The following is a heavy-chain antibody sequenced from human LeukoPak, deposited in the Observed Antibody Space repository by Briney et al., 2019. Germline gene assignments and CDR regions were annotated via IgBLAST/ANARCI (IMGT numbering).Heavy chain of an antibody. CDR3: AKSPSGRGGYNWFDP. CDR2: VYTSGST. D-gene: IGHD3-16*01. CDR1: GGSISGYY. J-gene: IGHJ5*02. V-gene: IGHV4-4*07. Sequence: SETPSLTCTVSGGSISGYYWSWIRQPAGKGLEWIGRVYTSGSTIYNPSLKSRVTMSTDTSKNQFSLNLSSVTAADTAVYYCAKSPSGRGGYNWFDPWGQGTLVTVSS.